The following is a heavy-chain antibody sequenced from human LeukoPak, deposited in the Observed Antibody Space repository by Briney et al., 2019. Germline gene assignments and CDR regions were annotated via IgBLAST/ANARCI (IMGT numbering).Heavy chain of an antibody. CDR2: IKSKTDGGTT. CDR1: GFTFSNAW. V-gene: IGHV3-15*01. Sequence: GGSLRLSCAASGFTFSNAWMSWVRQAPGKGLEWVGRIKSKTDGGTTDYAAPVKGRFTISRDDSKNTLYLQMNSLKTEDTAVYYCTTCGSYYDILTGYYAAEYFQHWGQGTLVTVSS. D-gene: IGHD3-9*01. J-gene: IGHJ1*01. CDR3: TTCGSYYDILTGYYAAEYFQH.